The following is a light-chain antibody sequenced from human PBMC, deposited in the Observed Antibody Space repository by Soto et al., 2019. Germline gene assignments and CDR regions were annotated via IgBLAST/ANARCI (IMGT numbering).Light chain of an antibody. Sequence: QAVVTQPPSASGTPGQRVTISCSGSSSNIGSNYVYWYQQLPVTAPKLLIYRNNQRPSGVPDRFSGSKSGTSASLAISGLRSEDEADYYCAAWDASLSGPVFGGGTKVTVL. V-gene: IGLV1-47*01. J-gene: IGLJ2*01. CDR2: RNN. CDR1: SSNIGSNY. CDR3: AAWDASLSGPV.